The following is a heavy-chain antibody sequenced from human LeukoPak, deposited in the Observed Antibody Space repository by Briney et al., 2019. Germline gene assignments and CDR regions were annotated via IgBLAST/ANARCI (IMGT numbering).Heavy chain of an antibody. CDR1: GYTFTGYY. CDR2: INPNSGGT. J-gene: IGHJ6*02. D-gene: IGHD3-9*01. CDR3: AIGTYYDILTGYQRPSAYYYYGMDV. V-gene: IGHV1-2*06. Sequence: ASVKVSCKASGYTFTGYYMHWVRQAPGQGLEWMGRINPNSGGTNYAQKFQGRVTMTRDTSISTAYMELSRLRSDDTAVYYCAIGTYYDILTGYQRPSAYYYYGMDVWGQGTTVTVSS.